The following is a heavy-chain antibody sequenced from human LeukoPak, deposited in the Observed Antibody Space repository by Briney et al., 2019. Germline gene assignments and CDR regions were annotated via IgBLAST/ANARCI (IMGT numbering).Heavy chain of an antibody. Sequence: GGSLRLSCAASGFTFSSYSMNWVRQAPGKGLEWVSSISSSSSYIYYADSVKGRFTISRDNAKNLLYLQMNSLRAEDTAVYYCARPLYSSSWVYFDYWGQGTLVTVSS. CDR3: ARPLYSSSWVYFDY. D-gene: IGHD6-13*01. CDR2: ISSSSSYI. CDR1: GFTFSSYS. J-gene: IGHJ4*02. V-gene: IGHV3-21*06.